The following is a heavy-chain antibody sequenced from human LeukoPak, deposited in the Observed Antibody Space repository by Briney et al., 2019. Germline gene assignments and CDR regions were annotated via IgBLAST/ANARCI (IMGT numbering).Heavy chain of an antibody. CDR3: ARVAAGTDAFDI. CDR2: IIPILGIA. CDR1: GGTFSSYA. Sequence: GASVKVSCKASGGTFSSYAISWVRQAPGQGLEWMGRIIPILGIANYAQKFQGRVTITADKSTSTAYMELSSLRSEDTAVCYCARVAAGTDAFDIWGQGTMVTVSS. V-gene: IGHV1-69*04. D-gene: IGHD6-13*01. J-gene: IGHJ3*02.